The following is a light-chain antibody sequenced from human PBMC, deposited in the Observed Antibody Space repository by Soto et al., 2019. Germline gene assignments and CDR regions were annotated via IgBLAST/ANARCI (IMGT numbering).Light chain of an antibody. Sequence: GLTQSPCTLSLFPRARASLSCRASPSLTTTYLAWYQQKSGQAPSLLIYVASSRATSNPDRFSGSGSGTAFTRTISRLEPEDFAVYSCQQYDSSPTSGQGTRLESK. CDR2: VAS. J-gene: IGKJ5*01. V-gene: IGKV3-20*01. CDR3: QQYDSSPT. CDR1: PSLTTTY.